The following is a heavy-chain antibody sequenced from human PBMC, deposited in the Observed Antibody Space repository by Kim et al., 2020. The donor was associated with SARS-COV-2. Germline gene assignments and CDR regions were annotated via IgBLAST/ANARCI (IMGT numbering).Heavy chain of an antibody. CDR3: ARDLEYYGSGSYFDY. D-gene: IGHD3-10*01. J-gene: IGHJ4*02. V-gene: IGHV1-18*01. Sequence: ASVKVSCKASGYTFTSYGISWVRQAPGQGLEWMGWISAYNGNTNYAQKLQGRVTMTTDTSTTTAYLELRSLRSDDTAVYYCARDLEYYGSGSYFDYWGQGTLVTVSS. CDR1: GYTFTSYG. CDR2: ISAYNGNT.